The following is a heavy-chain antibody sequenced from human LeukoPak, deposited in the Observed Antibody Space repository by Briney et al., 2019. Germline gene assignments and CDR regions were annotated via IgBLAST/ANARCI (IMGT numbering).Heavy chain of an antibody. CDR1: GFTFSDYY. CDR2: ISSSGSTI. V-gene: IGHV3-11*01. J-gene: IGHJ4*02. D-gene: IGHD3-16*02. CDR3: AREVVWGSYRYFDH. Sequence: PGGSLRLSCAASGFTFSDYYMSWIRQAPGKGLEWVSYISSSGSTIYYADSVKGRFTISRDNAKNSLYLQMNSLRAEDTAVYYCAREVVWGSYRYFDHWGQGTLVTVSS.